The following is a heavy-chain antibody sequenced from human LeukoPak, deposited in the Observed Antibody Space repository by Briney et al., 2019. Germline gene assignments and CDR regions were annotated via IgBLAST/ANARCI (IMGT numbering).Heavy chain of an antibody. V-gene: IGHV3-53*01. CDR2: FYSGGDT. CDR3: ARDQDWAFDY. J-gene: IGHJ4*02. Sequence: GGSLRLSCAASGFSFNNYAMVWVRQTPGKGLEWVSVFYSGGDTHYADSVKGRFTISRDNSKNTLYLQMNSLRAEDTAVYYCARDQDWAFDYWGQGILVTVSS. D-gene: IGHD3/OR15-3a*01. CDR1: GFSFNNYA.